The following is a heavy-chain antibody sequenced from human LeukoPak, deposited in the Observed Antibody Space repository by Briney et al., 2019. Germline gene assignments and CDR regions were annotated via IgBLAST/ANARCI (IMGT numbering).Heavy chain of an antibody. CDR1: GGSISNF. Sequence: SETLSLTCSVSGGSISNFWSWIRQSAGKGLEHIGRIYTTGSTNYNPSLRSRVTMSVDTSRNQFSLNLKSVNAADTAVYYCARAGYTSTWTFDYWGQGILVTVSS. J-gene: IGHJ4*02. CDR2: IYTTGST. V-gene: IGHV4-4*07. D-gene: IGHD6-13*01. CDR3: ARAGYTSTWTFDY.